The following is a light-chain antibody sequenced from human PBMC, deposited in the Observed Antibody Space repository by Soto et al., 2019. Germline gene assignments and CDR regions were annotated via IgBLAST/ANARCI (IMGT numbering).Light chain of an antibody. J-gene: IGKJ5*01. Sequence: VLTQYPDTLSLSPGERATLSCRASQSVSSYLAWYQQKPGQAPRLLIYDASNRATGIPARFSGTGSGTDFTLTINNLEPEDFAVYYCQVRTNWSIAFGRGTRLEIK. CDR2: DAS. V-gene: IGKV3-11*01. CDR3: QVRTNWSIA. CDR1: QSVSSY.